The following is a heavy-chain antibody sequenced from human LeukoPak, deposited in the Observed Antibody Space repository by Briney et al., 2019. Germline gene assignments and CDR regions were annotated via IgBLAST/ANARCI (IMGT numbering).Heavy chain of an antibody. V-gene: IGHV3-30*02. Sequence: PGGSLRLSCAASGFTFSSYGMHWVRQAPGKGLEWVAFIRYDGSNKYYADSVKGRFTISRDNSKNTLYLQMNSLRAEDTAVYYCAKDRPDMTTVDYWGQGTLVTVSS. D-gene: IGHD4-11*01. J-gene: IGHJ4*02. CDR1: GFTFSSYG. CDR2: IRYDGSNK. CDR3: AKDRPDMTTVDY.